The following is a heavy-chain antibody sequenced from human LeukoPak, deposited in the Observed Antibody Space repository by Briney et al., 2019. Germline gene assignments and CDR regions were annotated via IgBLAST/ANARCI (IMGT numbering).Heavy chain of an antibody. CDR1: GFTFSSYS. Sequence: PGGSLRLSCAASGFTFSSYSMNWVRQAPGKGLEWVSYISSSSSTIYYADSVKGRFTISRDSAKNSLYLQMNSLRAEDTAVYYCAKPGRVGYCSSTSCSNWFDPWGQGTLVTVSS. J-gene: IGHJ5*02. CDR2: ISSSSSTI. V-gene: IGHV3-48*01. CDR3: AKPGRVGYCSSTSCSNWFDP. D-gene: IGHD2-2*01.